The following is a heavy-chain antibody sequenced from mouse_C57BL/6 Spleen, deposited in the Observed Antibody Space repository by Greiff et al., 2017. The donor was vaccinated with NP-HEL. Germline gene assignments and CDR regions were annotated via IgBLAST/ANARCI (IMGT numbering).Heavy chain of an antibody. CDR1: GYTFTSYW. J-gene: IGHJ4*01. Sequence: QVQLQQPGAELVRPGSSVKLSCKASGYTFTSYWMHWVQQRPIQGLEWIGNIDPSDSETHYNQKFKDKATLTVDKSSSTAYMQLSSLTSEDSAVYYCARSDYYGSSYDAMDYWGQGTSVTVSS. CDR3: ARSDYYGSSYDAMDY. D-gene: IGHD1-1*01. V-gene: IGHV1-52*01. CDR2: IDPSDSET.